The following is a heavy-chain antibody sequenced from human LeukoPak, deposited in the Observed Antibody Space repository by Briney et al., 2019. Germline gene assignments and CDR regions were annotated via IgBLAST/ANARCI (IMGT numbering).Heavy chain of an antibody. CDR3: ARDNYYDSSGLDPYGMDV. CDR1: GGSISSYY. Sequence: SETLSLTCTVSGGSISSYYWSWIRQPPGKGLEWIGYIYYSGSTNYNPSLKSRVTISVDTSKNQFSLKLSSVTAADTAVYYCARDNYYDSSGLDPYGMDVWGQGTTVTVSS. CDR2: IYYSGST. V-gene: IGHV4-59*01. J-gene: IGHJ6*02. D-gene: IGHD3-22*01.